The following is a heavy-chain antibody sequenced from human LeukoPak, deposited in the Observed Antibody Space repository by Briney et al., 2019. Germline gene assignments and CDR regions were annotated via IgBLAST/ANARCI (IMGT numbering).Heavy chain of an antibody. CDR3: ARVARANCSSTSCYVLPNWFDP. CDR2: ISAYNGNT. J-gene: IGHJ5*02. D-gene: IGHD2-2*01. V-gene: IGHV1-18*01. Sequence: ASVKVSCKASGYTFTSYGISWVRQAPGQGLEWMGWISAYNGNTNYAQKLQGRVTMTTDTSTSTAYMELRSLRSDDTAVYYCARVARANCSSTSCYVLPNWFDPWGQGTLVTVSS. CDR1: GYTFTSYG.